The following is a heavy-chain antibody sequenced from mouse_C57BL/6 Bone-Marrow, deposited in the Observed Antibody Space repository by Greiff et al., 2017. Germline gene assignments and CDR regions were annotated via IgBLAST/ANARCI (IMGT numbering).Heavy chain of an antibody. CDR2: ISGGGGNT. J-gene: IGHJ3*01. V-gene: IGHV5-9*01. CDR3: ASPIYYGNYVGFAY. Sequence: EVQVVESGGGLVKPGGSLKLSCAASGFTFSSYTMSWVRQTPEKRLEWVATISGGGGNTYYPDSVKGRFTISRDNAKNTLYLQMSSLRSEDTALYYCASPIYYGNYVGFAYWGQGTLVTVSA. CDR1: GFTFSSYT. D-gene: IGHD2-1*01.